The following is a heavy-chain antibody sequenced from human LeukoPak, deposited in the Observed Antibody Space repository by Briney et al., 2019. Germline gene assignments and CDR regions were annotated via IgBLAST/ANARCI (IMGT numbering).Heavy chain of an antibody. J-gene: IGHJ6*03. Sequence: GASVKVSCKASGGTFSSYAISWVRQAPGQGLEWMGGIIPIFGTANYAQKFQGRVTITADKSTSTAYMELSSLRSEDTAVYYCASTYDSSGYYHSPFSYYYYYYMDVWGKGTTVTVSS. V-gene: IGHV1-69*06. CDR3: ASTYDSSGYYHSPFSYYYYYYMDV. CDR1: GGTFSSYA. D-gene: IGHD3-22*01. CDR2: IIPIFGTA.